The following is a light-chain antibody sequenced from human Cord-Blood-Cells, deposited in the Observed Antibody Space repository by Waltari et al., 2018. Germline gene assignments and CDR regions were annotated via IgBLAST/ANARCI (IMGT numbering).Light chain of an antibody. CDR3: QQYGSLGYT. V-gene: IGKV3-20*01. CDR1: QSVRSSY. Sequence: ELVFTQSPGTLSLSPGERATLFCRASQSVRSSYLAWYQQKPGQAPRLLIYGAYSMATGIPDRFSGSGSGTDFTLTISRLEPEDFAVYYCQQYGSLGYTFGQGTKLEIK. J-gene: IGKJ2*01. CDR2: GAY.